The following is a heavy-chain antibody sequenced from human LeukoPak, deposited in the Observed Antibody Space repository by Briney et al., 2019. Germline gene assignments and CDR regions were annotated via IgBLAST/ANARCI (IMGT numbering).Heavy chain of an antibody. V-gene: IGHV3-21*01. CDR2: ISSSSSYI. Sequence: GGSLRLSCAASGFTFSSYSMNWVRQAPGKGWGWVSSISSSSSYIYYADSVKGRFTISRDNAKNSLYLQMNSLRAEDTAVYYCARDSSAALGDYWGQGTLVTVSS. D-gene: IGHD6-6*01. J-gene: IGHJ4*02. CDR1: GFTFSSYS. CDR3: ARDSSAALGDY.